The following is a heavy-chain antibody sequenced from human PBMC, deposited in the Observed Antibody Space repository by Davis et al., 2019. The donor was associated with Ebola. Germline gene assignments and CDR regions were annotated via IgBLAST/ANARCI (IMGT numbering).Heavy chain of an antibody. J-gene: IGHJ6*02. Sequence: GESLKISCVVSGFTFSNYGMHWVRQAPGKGLEWVAVISYDGSSKYYADSVKGRFTISRDNSKNTLYLQMNSLRAEDTAVYYCAKGADRDVWGQGTTVTVSS. CDR1: GFTFSNYG. D-gene: IGHD3-16*01. CDR3: AKGADRDV. CDR2: ISYDGSSK. V-gene: IGHV3-30*18.